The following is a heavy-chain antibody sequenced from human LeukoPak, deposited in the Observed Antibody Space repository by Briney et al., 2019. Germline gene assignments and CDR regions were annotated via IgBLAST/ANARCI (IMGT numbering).Heavy chain of an antibody. CDR3: ARHRPPGGHPDV. CDR2: ISWNSGSI. D-gene: IGHD3-10*01. CDR1: GFTFDDYA. J-gene: IGHJ6*04. Sequence: GGSLRLSCAASGFTFDDYAMHWVRQAPGKGLEWVSGISWNSGSIGYADSVKGRFTISRDNAKNSLYLQMNSLRAEDAALYYCARHRPPGGHPDVWGKGTTVTVSS. V-gene: IGHV3-9*01.